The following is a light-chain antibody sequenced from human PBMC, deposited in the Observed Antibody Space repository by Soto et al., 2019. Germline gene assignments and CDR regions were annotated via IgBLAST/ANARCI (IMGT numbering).Light chain of an antibody. CDR3: MQATQSYT. CDR2: KIS. CDR1: QSLVHIDGNTY. Sequence: DIVLTQTRLSSPVTLGQPASISCRSSQSLVHIDGNTYFSWLQQRPGQPPRLLIYKISNRYPGVPDRFSGSGAGTNFTLKISRVEAEDVGVYYCMQATQSYTCGQGTRLESK. J-gene: IGKJ2*01. V-gene: IGKV2-24*01.